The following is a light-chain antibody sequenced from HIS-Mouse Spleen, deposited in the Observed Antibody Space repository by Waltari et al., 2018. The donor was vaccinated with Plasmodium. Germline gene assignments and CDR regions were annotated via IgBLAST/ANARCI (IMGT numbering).Light chain of an antibody. CDR2: DVS. CDR1: SSDVGGYNY. J-gene: IGLJ2*01. V-gene: IGLV2-11*01. CDR3: CSYAGSYTLV. Sequence: QSALTQPRSVSGSPGQSVTISCTGTSSDVGGYNYVSRYQQPPGKAPKLMIYDVSKRPSGVPDRFSGSKSGNTASLTISGLQAEDEADYYCCSYAGSYTLVFGGGTKLTVL.